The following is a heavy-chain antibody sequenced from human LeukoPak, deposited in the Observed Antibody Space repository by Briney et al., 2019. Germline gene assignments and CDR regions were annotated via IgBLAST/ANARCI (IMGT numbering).Heavy chain of an antibody. CDR2: IYPGDSDT. V-gene: IGHV5-51*01. D-gene: IGHD3-10*01. J-gene: IGHJ4*02. CDR3: ARTYYYGSGSYYIPGY. Sequence: PGESLKISCKGSGYSFTSYWIGWVRQMPGKGLEWMGIIYPGDSDTRYSPSFQGQVTISADKSISTAYLQWSSLKASDTAMYYCARTYYYGSGSYYIPGYWGQGTLVTVSS. CDR1: GYSFTSYW.